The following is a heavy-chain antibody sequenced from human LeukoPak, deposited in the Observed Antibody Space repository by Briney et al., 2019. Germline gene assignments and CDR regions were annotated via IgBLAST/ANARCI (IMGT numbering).Heavy chain of an antibody. J-gene: IGHJ4*02. D-gene: IGHD4-23*01. V-gene: IGHV1-3*01. CDR1: GGTLSNYI. CDR2: INAGNGNT. CDR3: ATSATVVTPPFDY. Sequence: GASVKVSCKTSGGTLSNYILSWVRQAPGQGLEWMGWINAGNGNTKYSQKFQGRVTITRDTSASTAYMELSSLRSEDTAVYYCATSATVVTPPFDYWGQGTLVTVSS.